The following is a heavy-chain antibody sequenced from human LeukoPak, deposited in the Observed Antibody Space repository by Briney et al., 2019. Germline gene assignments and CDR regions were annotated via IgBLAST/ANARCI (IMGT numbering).Heavy chain of an antibody. CDR1: GLTFSSYG. D-gene: IGHD1-26*01. CDR2: IRYDGSNK. J-gene: IGHJ3*02. V-gene: IGHV3-30*02. Sequence: GGSLRLSCAASGLTFSSYGMHWVRQAPGKGLEWVAFIRYDGSNKYYADSVKGRFTISRDNSKNTLYLQMNSLRAEDTAVYYCAKDGQRELLQGAFDIWGQGTMVTVSS. CDR3: AKDGQRELLQGAFDI.